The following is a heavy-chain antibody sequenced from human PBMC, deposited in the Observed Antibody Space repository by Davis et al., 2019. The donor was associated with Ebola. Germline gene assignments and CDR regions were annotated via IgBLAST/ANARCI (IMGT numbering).Heavy chain of an antibody. V-gene: IGHV1-18*01. CDR3: ARTSIVGTSTTASDI. J-gene: IGHJ3*02. Sequence: ASVKVSCKASGYTFRNSAISWVRQAPGQGLEWMGWISAYNGNTNYAQILQGRVAMTTDTSTGTAYLDLRSLRSDDTAVYFCARTSIVGTSTTASDIWGQGTLVTVSS. CDR2: ISAYNGNT. D-gene: IGHD1-26*01. CDR1: GYTFRNSA.